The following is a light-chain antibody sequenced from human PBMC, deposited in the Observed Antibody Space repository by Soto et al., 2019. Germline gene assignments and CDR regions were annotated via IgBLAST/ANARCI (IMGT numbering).Light chain of an antibody. V-gene: IGKV3-15*01. CDR3: QQYNNWPIT. CDR1: QSFRGL. Sequence: EVVLTQSPVTLSLSPGERATLSCRASQSFRGLLAWYQQKPGQAPRLLIYGASTRATGIPARFSGSGSGTEFTLTISSPQSEDFAVYYCQQYNNWPITFGQGTRLEI. CDR2: GAS. J-gene: IGKJ5*01.